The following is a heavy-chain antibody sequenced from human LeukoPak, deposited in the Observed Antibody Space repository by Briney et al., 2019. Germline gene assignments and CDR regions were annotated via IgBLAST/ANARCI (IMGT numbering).Heavy chain of an antibody. CDR2: INPNSGGT. V-gene: IGHV1-2*02. Sequence: ASVKVSCKASGYTFIGYYIYWVRQAAGQGLEWMGWINPNSGGTNYAQKFQGRVTMTRDTSISTAYMELSRLRSDDTAVYYCARAYGLEYYFDYWGQGTLVTVSS. CDR3: ARAYGLEYYFDY. D-gene: IGHD4-17*01. J-gene: IGHJ4*02. CDR1: GYTFIGYY.